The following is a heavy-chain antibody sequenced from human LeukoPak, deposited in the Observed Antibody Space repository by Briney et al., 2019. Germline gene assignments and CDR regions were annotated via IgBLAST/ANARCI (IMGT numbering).Heavy chain of an antibody. CDR2: IYYSGST. Sequence: SETLSLTCTVSGGSINNYYWSWIRQPPGKGLEWIGYIYYSGSTNYNPSLKSRVTISVDTSKNQFSLKLSSVTAADTAVYYCARHQSCSSTSCYGDDAFDIWGQGTMVTVSS. CDR3: ARHQSCSSTSCYGDDAFDI. V-gene: IGHV4-59*08. CDR1: GGSINNYY. D-gene: IGHD2-2*01. J-gene: IGHJ3*02.